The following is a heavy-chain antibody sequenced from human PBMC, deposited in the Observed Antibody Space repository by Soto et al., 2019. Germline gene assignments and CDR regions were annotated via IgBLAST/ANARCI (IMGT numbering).Heavy chain of an antibody. Sequence: GGSLRLSCAASGFTFSSYAMSWVRQAPGKGLEWVSAISGSGGSTYYADSVKGRFTISRDNSKNTLYLQMNSLRAEDTAVYYCAKDQNDYGDYGSDYWGQGTLVTVSS. CDR2: ISGSGGST. D-gene: IGHD4-17*01. J-gene: IGHJ4*02. CDR3: AKDQNDYGDYGSDY. V-gene: IGHV3-23*01. CDR1: GFTFSSYA.